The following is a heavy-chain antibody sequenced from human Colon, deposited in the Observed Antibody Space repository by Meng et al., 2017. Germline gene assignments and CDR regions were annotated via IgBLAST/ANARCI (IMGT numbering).Heavy chain of an antibody. D-gene: IGHD3-22*01. CDR3: ASSDYYRSDY. CDR2: TSHSGST. V-gene: IGHV4-4*02. Sequence: QSQLQRSGPGLGKPSQSLSLTCAFSGGSISRGDWWSWVRQPPGKGLEWIGETSHSGSTNYSPSLKSRVTISLDKSKNQLSLKLNSVTAADTAVYYCASSDYYRSDYWGQGTLVTVSS. CDR1: GGSISRGDW. J-gene: IGHJ4*02.